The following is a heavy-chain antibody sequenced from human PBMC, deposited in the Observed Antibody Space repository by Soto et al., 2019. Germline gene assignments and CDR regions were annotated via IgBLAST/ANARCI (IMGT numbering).Heavy chain of an antibody. D-gene: IGHD6-6*01. CDR2: IDPSDSYT. J-gene: IGHJ4*02. Sequence: GESLNISCKGSGYSFTSYWIGWVRQMPGKGLEWMGRIDPSDSYTNYSPSFQGHVIISVDKSISTAYLQWRSLQASDTAMYYCTRHHLDDNSSYLDSWGQGALVTVSS. V-gene: IGHV5-10-1*01. CDR1: GYSFTSYW. CDR3: TRHHLDDNSSYLDS.